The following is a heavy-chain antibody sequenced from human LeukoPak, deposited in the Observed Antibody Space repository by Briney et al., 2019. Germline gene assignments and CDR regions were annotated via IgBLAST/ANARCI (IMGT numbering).Heavy chain of an antibody. D-gene: IGHD1-20*01. V-gene: IGHV3-48*04. J-gene: IGHJ4*02. CDR1: GFTFSSYS. CDR2: ISGRSDAI. CDR3: TREGNWNDQDY. Sequence: AGGSLRLSCAASGFTFSSYSMNWVRQAPGKGLEWVSYISGRSDAIYYADSVKGRFTISRDNAKNSLYLQMNSLRAEDTAVYYCTREGNWNDQDYWGQGTLVTVSS.